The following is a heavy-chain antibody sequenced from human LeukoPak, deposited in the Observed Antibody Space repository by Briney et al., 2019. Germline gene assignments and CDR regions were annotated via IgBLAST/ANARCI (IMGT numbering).Heavy chain of an antibody. D-gene: IGHD2/OR15-2a*01. CDR1: GGSISSSSYY. CDR3: ATTGHLNSWYLYFDY. Sequence: SETLSLTCTVSGGSISSSSYYWGWIRQPPGKGLEWIGSIYYSGSTYYNPSLKSRVAISLGTSNNQFSLNLTSVTAADTAVYYRATTGHLNSWYLYFDYWGQGALVTVSS. V-gene: IGHV4-39*07. J-gene: IGHJ4*02. CDR2: IYYSGST.